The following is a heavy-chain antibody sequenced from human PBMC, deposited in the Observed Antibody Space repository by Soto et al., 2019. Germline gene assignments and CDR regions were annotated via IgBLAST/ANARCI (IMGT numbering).Heavy chain of an antibody. CDR3: ARQGTGYGSGTYYYYYGMDV. Sequence: SETLSLTCTVSGGSISSSSYYWGWIRQPPGKGLEWIGSIYYSGSTYYNPSLKSRVTISVDTSKNQFSLKLSSVTAADTAVYYCARQGTGYGSGTYYYYYGMDVWGQGTTVTAP. CDR2: IYYSGST. V-gene: IGHV4-39*01. CDR1: GGSISSSSYY. J-gene: IGHJ6*02. D-gene: IGHD3-10*01.